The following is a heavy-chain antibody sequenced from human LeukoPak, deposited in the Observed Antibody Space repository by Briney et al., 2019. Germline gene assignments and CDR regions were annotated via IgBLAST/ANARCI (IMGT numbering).Heavy chain of an antibody. CDR1: GGSISSSSYY. CDR3: ARGRGVGAGRQKYCFDY. CDR2: IYYHGST. Sequence: PSETLSLTCTVSGGSISSSSYYWGWIRQPPGKGLEWIGSIYYHGSTYYNPSLKSRVTISVDTSKNQFSLKLSSVTAADTAVYYCARGRGVGAGRQKYCFDYWGQGTLVTVSS. D-gene: IGHD1-26*01. J-gene: IGHJ4*02. V-gene: IGHV4-39*07.